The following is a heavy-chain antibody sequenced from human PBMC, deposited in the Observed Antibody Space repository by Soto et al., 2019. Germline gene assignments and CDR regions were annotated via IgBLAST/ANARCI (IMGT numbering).Heavy chain of an antibody. D-gene: IGHD1-7*01. V-gene: IGHV4-4*02. J-gene: IGHJ4*02. CDR1: GGSFTSNNW. CDR2: IYRTGST. CDR3: ASRDPGTSVDY. Sequence: RSLTSAVSGGSFTSNNWWTWVRQPPGQGLEWIGEIYRTGSTNYNPSLKSRVTISLDKSENQFSLKVTSLTAADTAVYYCASRDPGTSVDYWGQGTLVTVSS.